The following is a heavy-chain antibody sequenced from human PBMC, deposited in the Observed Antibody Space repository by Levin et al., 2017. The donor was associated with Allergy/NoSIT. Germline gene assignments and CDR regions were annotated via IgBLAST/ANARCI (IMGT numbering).Heavy chain of an antibody. Sequence: PGESLKISCKASGYTFSGFHIHWFRQAPGQGLEWMGSMDPNRGVTDYTQKFQGRVTLTRDTSISTAYMELSRLKSDDTAVFYCAGDWRPEHGDYSFTFDYWGQGFQVTVSS. V-gene: IGHV1-2*02. CDR2: MDPNRGVT. CDR3: AGDWRPEHGDYSFTFDY. D-gene: IGHD4-17*01. CDR1: GYTFSGFH. J-gene: IGHJ4*02.